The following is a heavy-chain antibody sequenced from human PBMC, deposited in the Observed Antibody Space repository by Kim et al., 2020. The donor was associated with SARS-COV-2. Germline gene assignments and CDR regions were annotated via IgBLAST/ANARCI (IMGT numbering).Heavy chain of an antibody. J-gene: IGHJ4*02. CDR2: IYYSGST. V-gene: IGHV4-31*03. CDR1: GGSISSGGYY. Sequence: SETLSLTCTVSGGSISSGGYYWSWIRQHPGKGLEWIGYIYYSGSTYYNPSLKSRVTISVDTSKNQFSLKLSSVTAADTAVYYCARGTGKVGWTGRYFDYWGQGTLVTVSS. D-gene: IGHD1-26*01. CDR3: ARGTGKVGWTGRYFDY.